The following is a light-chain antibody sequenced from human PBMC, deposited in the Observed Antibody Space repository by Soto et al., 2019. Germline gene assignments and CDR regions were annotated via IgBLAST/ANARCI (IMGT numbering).Light chain of an antibody. CDR1: QSVSSY. J-gene: IGKJ5*01. CDR2: GAS. CDR3: QQYNNWPLT. Sequence: VMTQSPATLSVSPGERATLSCRASQSVSSYLAWYQQKPGQAPRLLIYGASSRATGIPVRFSGSGSGTEFTLTISSLQSEDFAVYYCQQYNNWPLTFGQGTRLEI. V-gene: IGKV3-15*01.